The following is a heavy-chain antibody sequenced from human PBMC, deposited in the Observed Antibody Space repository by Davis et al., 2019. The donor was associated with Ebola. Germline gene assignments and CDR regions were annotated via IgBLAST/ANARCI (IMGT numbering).Heavy chain of an antibody. CDR1: GGSISSYY. Sequence: SETLSLTCTVSGGSISSYYWSWIRQPPGKGLEWIGYLYYSGSTNYNPSLKSRVTISVDTSKNQFSLKLSSVTAADTAVYYCARDNNFWSGYYTPNYYYGMDVWGQGTTVTVSS. CDR2: LYYSGST. J-gene: IGHJ6*02. CDR3: ARDNNFWSGYYTPNYYYGMDV. V-gene: IGHV4-59*01. D-gene: IGHD3-3*01.